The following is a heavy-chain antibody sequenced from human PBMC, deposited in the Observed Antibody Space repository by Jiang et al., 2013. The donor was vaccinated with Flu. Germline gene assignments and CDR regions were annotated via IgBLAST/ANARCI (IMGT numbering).Heavy chain of an antibody. J-gene: IGHJ2*01. CDR1: TSYG. V-gene: IGHV1-18*01. CDR3: ARVPLMTTPLEVNWYFDL. Sequence: TSYGISWVRQAPGQGLEWMGWISAYNGNTNYAQKLQGRVTMTTDTSTSTAYMELRSLRSDDTAVYYCARVPLMTTPLEVNWYFDLWGRGTLVTVSS. D-gene: IGHD4-17*01. CDR2: ISAYNGNT.